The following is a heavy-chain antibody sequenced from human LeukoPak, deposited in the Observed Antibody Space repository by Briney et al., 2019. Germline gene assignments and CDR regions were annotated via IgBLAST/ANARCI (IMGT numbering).Heavy chain of an antibody. CDR1: GGSLSSGGYY. CDR3: AVSRGIARNWFDP. Sequence: SQTLSLTCTVSGGSLSSGGYYWRWIRQHPGKGLDWIGYIYYSGSTYYNPSLKSRVTISVDTSKNQFSLKLSSVTAADTAVYYCAVSRGIARNWFDPWGQGTLVTVSS. CDR2: IYYSGST. D-gene: IGHD1-26*01. J-gene: IGHJ5*02. V-gene: IGHV4-31*03.